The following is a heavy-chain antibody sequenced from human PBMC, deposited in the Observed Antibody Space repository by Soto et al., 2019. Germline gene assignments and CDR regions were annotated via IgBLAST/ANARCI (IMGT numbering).Heavy chain of an antibody. V-gene: IGHV3-23*01. CDR3: AKGVTGRSKFDLQDDY. CDR1: VFTFRNYA. Sequence: WGSLRLSCASCVFTFRNYAMSCVRQAPWKGLEWVSSISGSVVSTYYADSVKGRFTISRDNSKNTLYLQMNSLRAYATAVNYCAKGVTGRSKFDLQDDYWGQGTLVPLSS. J-gene: IGHJ4*02. D-gene: IGHD2-8*01. CDR2: ISGSVVST.